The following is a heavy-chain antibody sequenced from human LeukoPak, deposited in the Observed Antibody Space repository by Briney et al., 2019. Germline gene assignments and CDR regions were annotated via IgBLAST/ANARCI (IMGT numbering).Heavy chain of an antibody. V-gene: IGHV4-34*01. D-gene: IGHD5-18*01. CDR2: INHSGST. CDR1: GGSLSGHH. J-gene: IGHJ5*02. Sequence: SETLSLTCAVYGGSLSGHHWNWIRQTPGKGLEWIGEINHSGSTNYNPSLKSRVTISVDTSKNQFSLKLSSVTAADTAVYYCARGGYSYGTWWFDPWGQGTLVTVSS. CDR3: ARGGYSYGTWWFDP.